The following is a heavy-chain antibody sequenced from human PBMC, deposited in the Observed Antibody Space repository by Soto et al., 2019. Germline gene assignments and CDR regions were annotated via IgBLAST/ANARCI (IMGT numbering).Heavy chain of an antibody. V-gene: IGHV4-59*12. CDR1: GGSISSYY. CDR2: IYYSGST. D-gene: IGHD4-17*01. Sequence: SETLSLTCTVSGGSISSYYWSWIRQPPGKGLEWIGYIYYSGSTNYNPSLKSRVTISVDTSKNQFSLKLSSVTAADTAVYYCARATVTTGPYYWGQGTLVTVSS. CDR3: ARATVTTGPYY. J-gene: IGHJ4*02.